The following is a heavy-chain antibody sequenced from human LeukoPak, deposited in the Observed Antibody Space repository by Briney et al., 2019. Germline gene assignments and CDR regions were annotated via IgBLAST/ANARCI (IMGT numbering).Heavy chain of an antibody. CDR3: AREGYYDSWSGYSKNFDY. CDR2: ISYDGSNK. Sequence: GGSLRLSCAASGFTFSSYAMHWVRQAPGKGLEWVAVISYDGSNKYYADSVKGRFTISRDNSKNTLYLQMNSLRAEDTAVYYCAREGYYDSWSGYSKNFDYWGQGTLVTVSS. CDR1: GFTFSSYA. V-gene: IGHV3-30-3*01. J-gene: IGHJ4*02. D-gene: IGHD3-3*01.